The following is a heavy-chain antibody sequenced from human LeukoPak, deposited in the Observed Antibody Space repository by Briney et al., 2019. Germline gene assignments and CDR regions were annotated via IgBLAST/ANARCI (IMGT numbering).Heavy chain of an antibody. CDR2: INNDGSTT. CDR3: ARDTIAAPGDLDY. D-gene: IGHD6-6*01. Sequence: GGSLRLSCAASGFTFSDYWMHWVRQAPGKGLVWVSLINNDGSTTTYADSVKGRFTISRDNAKNTLYLQMNSLRDEDTAVYYCARDTIAAPGDLDYWGQGTLVTVSS. V-gene: IGHV3-74*01. CDR1: GFTFSDYW. J-gene: IGHJ4*02.